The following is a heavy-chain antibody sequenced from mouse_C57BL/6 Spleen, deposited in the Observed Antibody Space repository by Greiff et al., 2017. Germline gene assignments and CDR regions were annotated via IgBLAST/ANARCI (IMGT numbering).Heavy chain of an antibody. Sequence: QVQLQQPGAELVKPGASVKLSCKASGYTFTSYWMHWVKQRPGRGLEWIGRIDPNSGGTKYNEKFKSKATLTVDKPSSTAYMQLSSLTSEDSAVYYCARETCATVVADYFDYWGQGTTLTVSS. V-gene: IGHV1-72*01. CDR3: ARETCATVVADYFDY. CDR2: IDPNSGGT. D-gene: IGHD1-1*01. J-gene: IGHJ2*01. CDR1: GYTFTSYW.